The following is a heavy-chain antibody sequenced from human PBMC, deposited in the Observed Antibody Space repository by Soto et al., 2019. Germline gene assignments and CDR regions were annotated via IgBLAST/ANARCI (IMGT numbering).Heavy chain of an antibody. CDR1: GFTCSSYG. CDR3: AKAGYYDSSGYYELDY. J-gene: IGHJ4*02. CDR2: VLYDGRNK. Sequence: AGGSLRLSCAASGFTCSSYGMHWVRQAPGKGLEWVAVVLYDGRNKYYADSVKGRFTISRDNSKNTVYLQMNSLRAEDTAVYYCAKAGYYDSSGYYELDYWGQGTLVTVSS. D-gene: IGHD3-22*01. V-gene: IGHV3-30*18.